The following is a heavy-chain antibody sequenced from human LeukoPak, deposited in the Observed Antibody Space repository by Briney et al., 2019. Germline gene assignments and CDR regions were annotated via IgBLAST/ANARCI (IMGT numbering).Heavy chain of an antibody. CDR2: IYTSGST. CDR1: GGSISTYY. Sequence: SETLSLTCTVSGGSISTYYWHWIRQPAGKGLEWIGRIYTSGSTNYNPSLKSRVTMSLDTSKNQFSLKLSSVTAADTAVYYCAGPGPYYFDFWGQGNLVTVSS. CDR3: AGPGPYYFDF. J-gene: IGHJ4*02. V-gene: IGHV4-4*07.